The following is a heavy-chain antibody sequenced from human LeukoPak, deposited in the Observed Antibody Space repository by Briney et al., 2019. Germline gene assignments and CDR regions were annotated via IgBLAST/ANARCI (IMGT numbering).Heavy chain of an antibody. V-gene: IGHV3-74*01. CDR2: IDRDGSRI. CDR3: VRGNDYGGPHY. D-gene: IGHD4-23*01. CDR1: RFSFSNHS. J-gene: IGHJ4*02. Sequence: PSGGSLRLSCAASRFSFSNHSMDWVRQAPGKGLVWVSRIDRDGSRINYADSVKGRFTISRDNGKNTLFLQMNSLRAEDAAVYYCVRGNDYGGPHYWGQGTLVTVSS.